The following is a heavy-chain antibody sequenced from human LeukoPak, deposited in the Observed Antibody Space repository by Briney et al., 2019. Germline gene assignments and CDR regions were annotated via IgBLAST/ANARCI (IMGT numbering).Heavy chain of an antibody. CDR2: ISWNSGSI. J-gene: IGHJ4*02. D-gene: IGHD6-13*01. Sequence: GGSLRLSCAASGFTFDDYAMHWVRQAPGKGLEWVSGISWNSGSIDYADSVKGRFTISRDNAKNSLYLQMNSLRAEDTALYYCAKDIAVAGTSCYYFDYWGQGTLVTVSS. V-gene: IGHV3-9*01. CDR1: GFTFDDYA. CDR3: AKDIAVAGTSCYYFDY.